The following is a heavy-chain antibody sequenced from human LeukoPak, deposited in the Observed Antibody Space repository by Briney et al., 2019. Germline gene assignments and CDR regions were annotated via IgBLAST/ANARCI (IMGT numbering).Heavy chain of an antibody. D-gene: IGHD2-8*02. Sequence: QAGGSLRLSCATSGFTFSHYGMHWVRQPPGRGLDWVAHIRYDESDKYYADSVKGRFTISRDISKNTVYLQMNSLRVEDTAVYYCAKDFYWAFDYWGQGTLVTVSS. V-gene: IGHV3-30*02. J-gene: IGHJ4*02. CDR1: GFTFSHYG. CDR3: AKDFYWAFDY. CDR2: IRYDESDK.